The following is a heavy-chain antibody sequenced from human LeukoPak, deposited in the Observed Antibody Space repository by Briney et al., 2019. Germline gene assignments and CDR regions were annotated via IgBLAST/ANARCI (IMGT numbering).Heavy chain of an antibody. CDR1: GSPFTSYW. Sequence: RGESLKISCKGSGSPFTSYWIGWVRQMPGKGLEWMGIIYPGDSDTRYSPSFQGQVTISADKSISTASLQWNSLKASDTAMYYCARHRDYVPDIWGQGTMVTVSS. J-gene: IGHJ3*02. CDR2: IYPGDSDT. D-gene: IGHD3-16*01. CDR3: ARHRDYVPDI. V-gene: IGHV5-51*01.